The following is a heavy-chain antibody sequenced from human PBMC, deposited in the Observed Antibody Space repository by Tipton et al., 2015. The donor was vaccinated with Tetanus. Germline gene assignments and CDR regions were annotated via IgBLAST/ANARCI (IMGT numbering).Heavy chain of an antibody. CDR2: ISYSGRT. Sequence: TLSLTCIVSGGSTSGSGHYGAWVRQSPGKGLEWIGSISYSGRTYYSPSLKSRVTMSVDTSKNQFSLRLSSVTAADTAVYFCARHPPPYYYGSGSYLDYWGQGTPVTVSS. CDR1: GGSTSGSGHY. D-gene: IGHD3-10*01. V-gene: IGHV4-39*01. J-gene: IGHJ4*02. CDR3: ARHPPPYYYGSGSYLDY.